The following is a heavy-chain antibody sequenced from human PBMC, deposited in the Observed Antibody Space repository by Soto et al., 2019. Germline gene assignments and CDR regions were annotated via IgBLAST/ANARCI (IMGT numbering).Heavy chain of an antibody. V-gene: IGHV1-2*02. CDR1: GYTFTGYY. D-gene: IGHD5-18*01. Sequence: QVQLVQSGAEVRKPGASEKVSCKASGYTFTGYYMHWVRQAPGQGLEWMGWINPNSGGTTYAQKFQGRVTMTRDTSISTAYMDLSRLRSDDTAFYYCATFSGYTHGIPSPLDYWGQGTLVTVSS. J-gene: IGHJ4*02. CDR3: ATFSGYTHGIPSPLDY. CDR2: INPNSGGT.